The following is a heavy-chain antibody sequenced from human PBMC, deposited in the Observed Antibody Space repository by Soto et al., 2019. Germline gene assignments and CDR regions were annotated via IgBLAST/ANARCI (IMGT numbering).Heavy chain of an antibody. V-gene: IGHV1-18*01. CDR2: ISAYNGNT. CDR3: ARVEMATTGGVFER. Sequence: ASVKVSCKASGYTFTSYGISWVRQAPGQGLEWMGWISAYNGNTNYAQKLQGRVTMTTDTSTSTAYMELRSLRSDDTAVYYCARVEMATTGGVFERWGQGTIVTVAS. D-gene: IGHD1-1*01. J-gene: IGHJ3*02. CDR1: GYTFTSYG.